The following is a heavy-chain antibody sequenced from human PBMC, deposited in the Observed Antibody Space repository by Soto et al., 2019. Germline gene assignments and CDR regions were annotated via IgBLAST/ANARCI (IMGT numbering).Heavy chain of an antibody. CDR2: MNPNSGNT. CDR1: GYTFTSYD. J-gene: IGHJ6*01. V-gene: IGHV1-8*01. CDR3: ARERTGTTSMDV. D-gene: IGHD1-1*01. Sequence: QVQLVQSGAEVKKPGASVKVSCKASGYTFTSYDINWVRQATGQGLEWMGWMNPNSGNTGSAQKFRGRVTMTRNTSISTAYIELSSLGSEDTAVDYCARERTGTTSMDVWGQGTTVTVSS.